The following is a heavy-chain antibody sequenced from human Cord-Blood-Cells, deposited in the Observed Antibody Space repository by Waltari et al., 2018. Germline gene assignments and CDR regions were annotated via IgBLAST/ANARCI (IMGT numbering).Heavy chain of an antibody. D-gene: IGHD3-10*01. Sequence: VQLQQWGAGLLKPSETLSLTSAVYGGSFSGYYWSWFRQPPGKGLEWIGEINHSGSTNYNPSLKSRVTISVDTSKNQFSLKLSSVTAADTAVYYCAGPRGDEDAFDIWGQGTMVTVSS. CDR3: AGPRGDEDAFDI. CDR2: INHSGST. V-gene: IGHV4-34*01. J-gene: IGHJ3*02. CDR1: GGSFSGYY.